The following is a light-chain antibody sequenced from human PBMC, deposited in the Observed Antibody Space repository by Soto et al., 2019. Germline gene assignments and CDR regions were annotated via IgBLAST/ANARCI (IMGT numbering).Light chain of an antibody. CDR2: DVS. CDR3: SSYTSSSTLVV. Sequence: QSALTQPASVCGSPRQSITISCTGTSSDVGGYNYVSWYQQHPGKAPKRMIYDVSNRPSGVSNRFSGSKSGNTASLTISGLQAEDEADYYCSSYTSSSTLVVFGGGTKLTVL. J-gene: IGLJ2*01. V-gene: IGLV2-14*01. CDR1: SSDVGGYNY.